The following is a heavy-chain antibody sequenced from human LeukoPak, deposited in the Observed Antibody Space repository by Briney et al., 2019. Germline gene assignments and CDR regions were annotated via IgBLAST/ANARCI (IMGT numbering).Heavy chain of an antibody. D-gene: IGHD3-3*01. J-gene: IGHJ4*02. CDR3: ARLYCDFWSGLPYYFDY. CDR1: GGSISSYY. Sequence: SETLSLTCTVSGGSISSYYWSWIRQPPGKGLEWIGYIYYSGSTNYNPSLKSRVTISVDTSKNQFSLKLSSVTAADTAVYYCARLYCDFWSGLPYYFDYWGQGTLVTVSS. CDR2: IYYSGST. V-gene: IGHV4-59*08.